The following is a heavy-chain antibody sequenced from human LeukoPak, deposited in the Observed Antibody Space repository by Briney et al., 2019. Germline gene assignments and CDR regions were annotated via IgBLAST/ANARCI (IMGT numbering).Heavy chain of an antibody. CDR1: GGSISLYY. V-gene: IGHV4-59*01. D-gene: IGHD4/OR15-4a*01. CDR3: ARSASGTWLDS. J-gene: IGHJ5*01. CDR2: IYYGGST. Sequence: SETLSLTCTVSGGSISLYYWSWIRQPPGKGPEWIGYIYYGGSTNYNPSLKSRVTISVDTSNKQFSLSLSSVTAADTAFYFCARSASGTWLDSWGQGTLVTVSS.